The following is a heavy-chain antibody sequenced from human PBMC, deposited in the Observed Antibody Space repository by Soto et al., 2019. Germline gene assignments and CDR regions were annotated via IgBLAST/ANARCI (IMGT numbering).Heavy chain of an antibody. V-gene: IGHV2-70*01. D-gene: IGHD1-26*01. J-gene: IGHJ4*02. CDR1: WFSLSTSGMC. CDR3: ARTTGEGKKPDISPFFDY. CDR2: IDWDDDK. Sequence: SGPTLVNPTQTLTLTCTFSWFSLSTSGMCVSWIRQPPGEALEWLALIDWDDDKYYSTSLKTRLTISKDTSKNQVVLTMTNMDPVDTATYYCARTTGEGKKPDISPFFDYWGQGALVTVS.